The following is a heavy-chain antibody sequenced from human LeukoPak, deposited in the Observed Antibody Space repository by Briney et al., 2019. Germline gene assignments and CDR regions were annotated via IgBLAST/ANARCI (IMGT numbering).Heavy chain of an antibody. V-gene: IGHV4-61*02. CDR3: ARGPYSYDSSGAFDI. D-gene: IGHD3-22*01. J-gene: IGHJ3*02. CDR2: ISSSGST. Sequence: SQTLSLTCTVSGDSISSGDYYWSWIRQPAGKGLEWIGRISSSGSTNYNPSLKSRVTISVDTSKNQFSLELSSVTAADTAAYFCARGPYSYDSSGAFDIWGQGTMVTVSS. CDR1: GDSISSGDYY.